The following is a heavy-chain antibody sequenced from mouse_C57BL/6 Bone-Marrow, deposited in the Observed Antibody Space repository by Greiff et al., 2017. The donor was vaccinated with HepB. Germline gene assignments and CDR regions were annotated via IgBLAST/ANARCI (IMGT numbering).Heavy chain of an antibody. CDR1: GYTFTSYW. V-gene: IGHV1-50*01. Sequence: QVQLQQPGAELVKPGASVKLSCKASGYTFTSYWMQWVKQRPGQGLEWIGEIDPSDSYTNYNQKFKGKATLTVDTSPSTAYMQLSSLTSEDSAVYYCARNPYYSNYSAYWGQGTLVTVSA. CDR2: IDPSDSYT. J-gene: IGHJ3*01. D-gene: IGHD2-5*01. CDR3: ARNPYYSNYSAY.